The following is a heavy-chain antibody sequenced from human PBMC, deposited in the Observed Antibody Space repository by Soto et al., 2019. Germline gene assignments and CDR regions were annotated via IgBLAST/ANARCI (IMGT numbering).Heavy chain of an antibody. D-gene: IGHD1-1*01. J-gene: IGHJ4*02. CDR2: INPSGGST. Sequence: ASVKVSCKASGYTFTSYYMHWVRQAPGQGLEWMGIINPSGGSTSYAQKFQGRVTMTRDTSTSTAYMELRSLRSDDTAVYYCARGAMWVQNDYWGQGTLVTVSS. CDR3: ARGAMWVQNDY. V-gene: IGHV1-46*01. CDR1: GYTFTSYY.